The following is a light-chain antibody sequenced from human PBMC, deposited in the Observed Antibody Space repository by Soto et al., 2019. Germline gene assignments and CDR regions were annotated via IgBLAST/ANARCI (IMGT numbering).Light chain of an antibody. CDR1: QSVSSN. J-gene: IGKJ1*01. V-gene: IGKV3-15*01. Sequence: EIVLTQSPATLSVSPGERATLSCRARQSVSSNLAWAQQKPGPAPGPLLYGACAWGTGIRVRVRGSGSGTEFALILSSLQSEDFAVYYCQHYNNWPPWTFGQGTKVDIK. CDR3: QHYNNWPPWT. CDR2: GAC.